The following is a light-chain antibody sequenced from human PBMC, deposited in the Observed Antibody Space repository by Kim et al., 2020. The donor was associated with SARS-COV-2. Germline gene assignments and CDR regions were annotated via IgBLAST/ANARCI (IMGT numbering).Light chain of an antibody. CDR3: NSRDSSGNHWV. CDR1: SLRSYY. CDR2: GKN. J-gene: IGLJ3*02. Sequence: ALGQTVRITFQGDSLRSYYAIWYQQKPGQAPVLVIYGKNNRPSGIPDRFSGSSSGNTASLTITGAQAEDEADYYCNSRDSSGNHWVFGGGTQLTVL. V-gene: IGLV3-19*01.